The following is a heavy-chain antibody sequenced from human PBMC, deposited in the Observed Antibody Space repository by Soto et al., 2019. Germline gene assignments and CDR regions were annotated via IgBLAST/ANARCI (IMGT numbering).Heavy chain of an antibody. CDR1: GWTFSSYA. J-gene: IGHJ6*02. V-gene: IGHV1-69*13. CDR2: IIPIFGTA. Sequence: SVKVSCKASGWTFSSYAISWVRQAGGQGREWMGGIIPIFGTANYAQKFQGRVTITADESTSTAYMELSSLRSEDTAVYYCARDPGVVAATKYSSYGMQVLGQGTTVTVSS. D-gene: IGHD2-15*01. CDR3: ARDPGVVAATKYSSYGMQV.